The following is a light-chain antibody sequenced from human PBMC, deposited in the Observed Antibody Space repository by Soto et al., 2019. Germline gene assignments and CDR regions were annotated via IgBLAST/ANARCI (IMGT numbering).Light chain of an antibody. CDR3: QQHNGYSERM. CDR1: QTISTW. Sequence: DIQMTQSPSTLSGSVADRVTITRRASQTISTWLAWYQQKPGKPPKLLIYGASSLASGVPSSFSGSGSGTEFTLTISSLQPDDVATDYCQQHNGYSERMFGQGTKVDIK. J-gene: IGKJ1*01. CDR2: GAS. V-gene: IGKV1-5*01.